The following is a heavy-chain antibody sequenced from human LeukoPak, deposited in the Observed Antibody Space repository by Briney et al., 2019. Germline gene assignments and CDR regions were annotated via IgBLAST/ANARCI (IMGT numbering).Heavy chain of an antibody. D-gene: IGHD3-22*01. CDR3: ARCGRGYDSSGYYSY. CDR1: GCTFSTYA. CDR2: ISSSGSTI. J-gene: IGHJ4*02. V-gene: IGHV3-48*03. Sequence: PGGSLRLSCVASGCTFSTYAMSWVRQAPGKGLEWVSYISSSGSTIYYADSVKGRFTISRDNAKNSLYLQMNSLRAEDTAIYYCARCGRGYDSSGYYSYWGQGTLVTVSS.